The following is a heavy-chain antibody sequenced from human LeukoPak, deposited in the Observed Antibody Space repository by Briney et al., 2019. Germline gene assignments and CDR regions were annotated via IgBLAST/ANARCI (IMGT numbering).Heavy chain of an antibody. CDR2: ISGSGGST. Sequence: PGGSLRLSCAASGFTFSSYAMSWVRQAPGKGLEWVSAISGSGGSTYYADSVKGRFTISRDNSKNTLYLQMNSLRAEDTAVYYCARVKRRDGYNSVLVTSKYAFDIWGQGTMVTVSS. V-gene: IGHV3-23*01. J-gene: IGHJ3*02. D-gene: IGHD5-24*01. CDR3: ARVKRRDGYNSVLVTSKYAFDI. CDR1: GFTFSSYA.